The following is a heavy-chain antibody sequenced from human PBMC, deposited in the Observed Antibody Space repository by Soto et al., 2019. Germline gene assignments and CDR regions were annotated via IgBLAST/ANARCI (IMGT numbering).Heavy chain of an antibody. CDR1: GDSIDSTSYY. Sequence: SETLSLTCTVSGDSIDSTSYYWSLVRQPPGKGLQWIGYIHYTGSTFYNPSLKSRVTFSVDTSKNQFSLKLSSVTAADTAVYYCARPEDLNYCSRSSCYRTAVRRGFAYGGQGTLVTVSS. CDR3: ARPEDLNYCSRSSCYRTAVRRGFAY. J-gene: IGHJ4*02. V-gene: IGHV4-30-4*02. D-gene: IGHD2-2*02. CDR2: IHYTGST.